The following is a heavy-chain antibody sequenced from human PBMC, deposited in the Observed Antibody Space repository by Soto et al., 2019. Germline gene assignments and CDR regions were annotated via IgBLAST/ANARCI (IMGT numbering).Heavy chain of an antibody. CDR1: GGTSSDYA. D-gene: IGHD3-10*01. J-gene: IGHJ3*01. CDR3: AGSFKYGSGTFDALDV. V-gene: IGHV1-69*01. CDR2: IIPIFGTA. Sequence: QVLLVQSGTEVKKPGSSLKVSCQASGGTSSDYALTWVRQAPGQGLELMGGIIPIFGTANYAQRFQGRVSITADESLSTAYMELSSMKSEDTAVYYCAGSFKYGSGTFDALDVWGHGTMVMVSS.